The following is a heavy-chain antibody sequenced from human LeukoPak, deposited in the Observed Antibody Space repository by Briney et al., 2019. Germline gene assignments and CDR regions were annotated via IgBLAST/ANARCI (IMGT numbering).Heavy chain of an antibody. V-gene: IGHV6-1*01. Sequence: LQTLSLTCAISGDSVSSNSAAWNWIRQSPSRCLEWLGRTYYRSKWYNHYSVSVKSRIPINPDTSKNQFSLQMNSLTPEDTAVYYCARDVGASNYFDYWGQGTLVTVSS. CDR1: GDSVSSNSAA. CDR2: TYYRSKWYN. CDR3: ARDVGASNYFDY. D-gene: IGHD1-26*01. J-gene: IGHJ4*02.